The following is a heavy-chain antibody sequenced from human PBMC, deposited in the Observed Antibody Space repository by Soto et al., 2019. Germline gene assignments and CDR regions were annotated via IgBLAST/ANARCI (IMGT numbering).Heavy chain of an antibody. J-gene: IGHJ6*02. CDR2: IRSSSSYI. CDR3: ARDSRARFGRPGKYYYYGMDV. V-gene: IGHV3-21*01. CDR1: GFTFSSYS. Sequence: EVQLVESGGGLVKPGWSLRLSCAASGFTFSSYSMNWVRQAPGKGLEWVSSIRSSSSYIYYADSVKGRFTISRDNAKNSLYLQMNSLGAEDTAVYYCARDSRARFGRPGKYYYYGMDVWGQGTTVTVSS. D-gene: IGHD3-3*01.